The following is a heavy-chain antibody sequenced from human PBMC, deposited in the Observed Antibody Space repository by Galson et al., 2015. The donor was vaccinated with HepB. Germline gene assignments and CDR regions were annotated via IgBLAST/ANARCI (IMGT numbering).Heavy chain of an antibody. J-gene: IGHJ6*02. CDR2: ISYDGSNK. D-gene: IGHD3-10*01. CDR3: ASCLLGYYPRGYYYGMDV. Sequence: SLRLSCAASGFTFSSYAMHWVRQAPGKGLEWVAVISYDGSNKYYADSVKGRFTISRDNSKNTLYLQMNSLRAEDTAVYYCASCLLGYYPRGYYYGMDVWGQGTTVTVSS. CDR1: GFTFSSYA. V-gene: IGHV3-30*04.